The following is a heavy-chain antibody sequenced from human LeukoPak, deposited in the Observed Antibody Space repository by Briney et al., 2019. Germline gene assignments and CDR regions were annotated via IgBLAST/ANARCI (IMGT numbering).Heavy chain of an antibody. CDR2: ISHDGSNK. CDR3: AKDLWAAAGTEGYFDL. V-gene: IGHV3-30*18. D-gene: IGHD6-13*01. J-gene: IGHJ2*01. Sequence: RGSLRPSSVASGFTVSSIYMSWVRQAPGKGLEWVAVISHDGSNKYYADSVKGRFTISRDNSKNTLYLQMNSLRAEDTAVYYCAKDLWAAAGTEGYFDLWGRGNGVSVSS. CDR1: GFTVSSIY.